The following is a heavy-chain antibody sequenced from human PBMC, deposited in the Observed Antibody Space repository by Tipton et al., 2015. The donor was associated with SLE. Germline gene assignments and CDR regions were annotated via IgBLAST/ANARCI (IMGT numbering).Heavy chain of an antibody. Sequence: SLRLSCAASGFTFSHYGMSWVRQAPGKGLEWLSSISGSGDKIYNADSVKGRFTISRDKTKNTLYLQLNSLRAEDTAIYYCAKDRSTMAFWSLDLWGRGTLVTVSS. V-gene: IGHV3-23*01. D-gene: IGHD1/OR15-1a*01. CDR2: ISGSGDKI. CDR1: GFTFSHYG. CDR3: AKDRSTMAFWSLDL. J-gene: IGHJ2*01.